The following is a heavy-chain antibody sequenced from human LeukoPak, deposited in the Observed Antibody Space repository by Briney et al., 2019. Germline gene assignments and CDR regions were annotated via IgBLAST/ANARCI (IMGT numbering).Heavy chain of an antibody. Sequence: GGSLRLSCAASGFTFSSYWMSWVRQAPGKGLEWVANIKQDGSEKYYVDSVKGRFTISRDNAKNSLYLQMNSLRAEDTAVYYCARETTAMGPRFDYWGQGTLVTVSS. V-gene: IGHV3-7*01. J-gene: IGHJ4*02. CDR1: GFTFSSYW. CDR2: IKQDGSEK. CDR3: ARETTAMGPRFDY. D-gene: IGHD5-18*01.